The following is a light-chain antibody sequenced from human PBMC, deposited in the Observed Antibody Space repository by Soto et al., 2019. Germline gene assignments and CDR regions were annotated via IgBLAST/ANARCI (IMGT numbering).Light chain of an antibody. V-gene: IGLV2-23*02. CDR3: CSYAGRSTYV. Sequence: QSVLTQPASVSGSPGQSITISCTGTSSDVGSYNLVSWYQQYPGKAPKLMISEVNKRPSGVSNRFSGSKSGNTASLTISGLQAEDEADYYCCSYAGRSTYVFGTGNKVTVL. J-gene: IGLJ1*01. CDR2: EVN. CDR1: SSDVGSYNL.